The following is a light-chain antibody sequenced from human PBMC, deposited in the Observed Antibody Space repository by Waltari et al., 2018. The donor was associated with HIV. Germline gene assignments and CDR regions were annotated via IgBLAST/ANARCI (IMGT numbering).Light chain of an antibody. CDR3: CSCGRSAIRYV. V-gene: IGLV2-23*02. J-gene: IGLJ1*01. CDR1: SSNVRRDDL. CDR2: EVT. Sequence: QSALTQPASVSGSPGQSSTLSCTGTSSNVRRDDLISWYQQHPGKAPKLLIDEVTKRPSGVSSRFSGSKSGNTASLTISGLQAEDEAAYYCCSCGRSAIRYVFGTGTKVTV.